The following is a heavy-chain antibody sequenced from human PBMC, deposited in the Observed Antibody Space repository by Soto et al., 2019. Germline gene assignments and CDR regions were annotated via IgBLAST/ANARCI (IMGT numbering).Heavy chain of an antibody. CDR3: ARVPPYSVDYVDY. Sequence: GGSLRLSCAASGFTFSSYAMHWVRQAPGKGMAWVAVLSYDGSNTYYADSVTGRFTISRDNSKNTLYLQMNSLRAEDRAVYDCARVPPYSVDYVDYWGEGTLVSVSS. J-gene: IGHJ4*01. V-gene: IGHV3-30-3*01. CDR2: LSYDGSNT. D-gene: IGHD4-4*01. CDR1: GFTFSSYA.